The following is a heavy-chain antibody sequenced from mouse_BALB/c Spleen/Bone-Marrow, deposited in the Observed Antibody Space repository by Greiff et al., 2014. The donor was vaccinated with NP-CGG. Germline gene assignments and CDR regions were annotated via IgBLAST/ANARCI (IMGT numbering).Heavy chain of an antibody. CDR1: GYTFTDKW. J-gene: IGHJ4*01. D-gene: IGHD2-4*01. Sequence: VQLVESGAEFVMPGASVKMSCKASGYTFTDKWMHWVKQMPGQGLEWIGAIDTSDSYINYNQKFKGKASLTVDASSSTAYMHLSSLTSDDSAVYYCARGGHDFSLDYWGQGTSVIVSS. CDR2: IDTSDSYI. CDR3: ARGGHDFSLDY. V-gene: IGHV1-69*01.